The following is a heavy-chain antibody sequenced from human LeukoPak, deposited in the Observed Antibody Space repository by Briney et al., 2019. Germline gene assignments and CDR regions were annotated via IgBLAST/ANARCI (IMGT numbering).Heavy chain of an antibody. J-gene: IGHJ3*02. Sequence: GESLNISCQGSGYSFTTYWIGWVRQMPGKGLEWMGIIYPGDSDTRYSPPFQGQVTFSADKSVTTAYLQWSTLKASDTAMYYCALGAVRGLHAFDIWGQGTMVTVSS. V-gene: IGHV5-51*01. CDR1: GYSFTTYW. CDR3: ALGAVRGLHAFDI. D-gene: IGHD3-10*01. CDR2: IYPGDSDT.